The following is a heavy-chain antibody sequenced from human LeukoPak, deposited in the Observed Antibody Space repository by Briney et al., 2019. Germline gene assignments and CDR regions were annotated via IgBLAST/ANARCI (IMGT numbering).Heavy chain of an antibody. CDR1: GFTFSSYA. CDR3: AKGGLGESSLNNFDY. J-gene: IGHJ4*02. CDR2: ISGSSGST. V-gene: IGHV3-23*01. Sequence: GRSLRLSCAASGFTFSSYAMNWVRQAPGKGLEWVSTISGSSGSTYYTDSVKGRFTISRDNSKNTLYLQMNSLRPEDTAVYYCAKGGLGESSLNNFDYWGQGTLVTVSS. D-gene: IGHD3-16*02.